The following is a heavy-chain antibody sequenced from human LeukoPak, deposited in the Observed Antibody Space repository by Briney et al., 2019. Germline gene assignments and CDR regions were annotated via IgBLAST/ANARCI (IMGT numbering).Heavy chain of an antibody. Sequence: SVKVSCKASGGTFSSYAISWVRQAPGQGLEWMGGIIPIFGTANYAQKFQGRVTITTDESTSTAYMELSSLRSEDTAVYYCARRDLDTAMVTCAFDIWGQGTMVTVSS. D-gene: IGHD5-18*01. CDR1: GGTFSSYA. V-gene: IGHV1-69*05. CDR2: IIPIFGTA. CDR3: ARRDLDTAMVTCAFDI. J-gene: IGHJ3*02.